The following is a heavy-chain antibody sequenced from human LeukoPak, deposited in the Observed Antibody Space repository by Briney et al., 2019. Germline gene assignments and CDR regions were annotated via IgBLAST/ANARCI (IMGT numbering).Heavy chain of an antibody. D-gene: IGHD6-13*01. CDR3: ARGSSSNSWYFDY. CDR1: GDSVSSNSAT. J-gene: IGHJ4*02. Sequence: SQTLSLTCTISGDSVSSNSATWTWIRQSPSRGLEWLGRTYYRSKWYNDYAESVKSRITINPDTSRNQFSLQVNSVTPEDTAVYYCARGSSSNSWYFDYWGQGTLVAVSS. V-gene: IGHV6-1*01. CDR2: TYYRSKWYN.